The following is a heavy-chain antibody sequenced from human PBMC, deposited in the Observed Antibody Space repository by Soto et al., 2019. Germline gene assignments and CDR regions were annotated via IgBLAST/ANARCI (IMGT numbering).Heavy chain of an antibody. Sequence: GASVKVSCKASGYTINSYGRRWVRQDPGQGLEWMGWISAYNGNTNYAQKLQGRVTMTTDTSTSTAYMELRSLRSDDTAVYYCARTDFWSGYWFDPWGQGTLVTVSS. CDR2: ISAYNGNT. CDR3: ARTDFWSGYWFDP. J-gene: IGHJ5*02. D-gene: IGHD3-3*01. CDR1: GYTINSYG. V-gene: IGHV1-18*01.